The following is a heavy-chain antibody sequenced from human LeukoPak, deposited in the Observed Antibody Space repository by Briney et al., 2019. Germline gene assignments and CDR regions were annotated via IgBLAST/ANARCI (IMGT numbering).Heavy chain of an antibody. D-gene: IGHD2-21*02. CDR3: ARAYCGGDCYSGDFDY. Sequence: SGPTLVKPTQTLTLTCAFSGFSFSTSGVGVGCIRQPPGKALEWLTVIYWNDDKRYSPSLKSRLTVTKDTSKSQVVLTMTNMDPVDTGTYYCARAYCGGDCYSGDFDYWGQGTLVTVSS. CDR1: GFSFSTSGVG. V-gene: IGHV2-5*01. J-gene: IGHJ4*02. CDR2: IYWNDDK.